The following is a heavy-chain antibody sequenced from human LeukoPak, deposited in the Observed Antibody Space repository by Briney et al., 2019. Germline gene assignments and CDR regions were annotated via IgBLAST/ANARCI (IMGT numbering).Heavy chain of an antibody. D-gene: IGHD1-1*01. CDR1: GFTFSNYA. V-gene: IGHV3-23*01. CDR2: ISGSGGST. Sequence: GSLRLSCAASGFTFSNYAMSWVRQAPGKGLEWVSAISGSGGSTYYADSVKGRFTISRDNAKNTLYLQMNSLRAEDTAVYYCARGNAHAFDIWGQGTMVTVSS. J-gene: IGHJ3*02. CDR3: ARGNAHAFDI.